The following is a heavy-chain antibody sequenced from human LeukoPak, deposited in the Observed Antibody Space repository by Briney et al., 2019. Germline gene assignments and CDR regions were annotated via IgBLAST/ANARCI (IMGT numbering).Heavy chain of an antibody. V-gene: IGHV1-2*02. CDR3: ARAMAARLHYFDC. Sequence: ASVKVSCKASGYTSTGYYMHWVRQAPGQGLEWMGWINPNSGGTNYAQKFQGRVTMTRDTSISTAYMELSRLRSDDTAVYYCARAMAARLHYFDCWGQGTLVTVSS. CDR2: INPNSGGT. D-gene: IGHD6-6*01. J-gene: IGHJ4*02. CDR1: GYTSTGYY.